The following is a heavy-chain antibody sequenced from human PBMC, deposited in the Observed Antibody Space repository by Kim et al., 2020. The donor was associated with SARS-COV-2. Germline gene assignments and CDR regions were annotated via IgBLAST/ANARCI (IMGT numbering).Heavy chain of an antibody. V-gene: IGHV4-39*01. J-gene: IGHJ4*02. Sequence: YNPSLKSRVTISVDTSKNQFSLKLSSVTAADTAVYYCARQSGYSSSWLDYWGQGTLVTVSS. D-gene: IGHD6-13*01. CDR3: ARQSGYSSSWLDY.